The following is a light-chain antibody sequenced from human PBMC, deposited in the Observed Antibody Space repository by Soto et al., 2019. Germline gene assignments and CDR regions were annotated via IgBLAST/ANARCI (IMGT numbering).Light chain of an antibody. Sequence: EIVVTQSPATVSVSPGERATLSCRASQSVRSNLAWYQQKPGQSPRLLIYGASTRATGIPARFSGSGSGTQFTLTISSLQSEDFAVYYCQQYNNWPPAWTFGQGTKVDIK. V-gene: IGKV3-15*01. J-gene: IGKJ1*01. CDR1: QSVRSN. CDR3: QQYNNWPPAWT. CDR2: GAS.